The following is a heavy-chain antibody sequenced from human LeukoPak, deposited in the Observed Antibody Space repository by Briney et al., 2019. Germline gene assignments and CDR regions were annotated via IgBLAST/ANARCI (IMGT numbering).Heavy chain of an antibody. CDR1: GGSISGYY. J-gene: IGHJ6*03. V-gene: IGHV4-59*01. CDR3: ARALYCSSTSCQGGYYYYYMDV. CDR2: IYYSGST. Sequence: SETLSLTCTVSGGSISGYYWSWIRQPPGKGLEWIGYIYYSGSTNYNPSLKSRVTISVDTSKNQFSLKLSSVTAADTAVYYCARALYCSSTSCQGGYYYYYMDVWGKGTTVTVSS. D-gene: IGHD2-2*01.